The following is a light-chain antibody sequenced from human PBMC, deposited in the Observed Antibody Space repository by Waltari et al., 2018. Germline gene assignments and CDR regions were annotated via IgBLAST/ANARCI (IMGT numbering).Light chain of an antibody. Sequence: DIQMTQSPSTLSASGGARVTLTCRASQSITIWLAWYQQRPGNAPKLLIYKASNLESGVPSRFSGSGSGTEFTLTISSLQPDDFATYYCQQYYTYPSLTFGGGTKVEI. J-gene: IGKJ4*01. CDR1: QSITIW. CDR2: KAS. V-gene: IGKV1-5*03. CDR3: QQYYTYPSLT.